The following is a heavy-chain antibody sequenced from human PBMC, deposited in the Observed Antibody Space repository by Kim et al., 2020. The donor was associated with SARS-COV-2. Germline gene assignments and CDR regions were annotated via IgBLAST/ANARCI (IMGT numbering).Heavy chain of an antibody. CDR3: AGGRNGDYLDY. CDR2: K. D-gene: IGHD1-1*01. Sequence: KTYADSGKGRFTISRDNSKNTLYLQMNSLRAEDTAVYYCAGGRNGDYLDYWGQGTLVTVSS. J-gene: IGHJ4*02. V-gene: IGHV3-30*01.